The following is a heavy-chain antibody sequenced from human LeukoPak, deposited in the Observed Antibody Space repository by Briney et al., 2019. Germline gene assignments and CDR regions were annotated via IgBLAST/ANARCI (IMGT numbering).Heavy chain of an antibody. Sequence: SVKVSCKASGGSFSNYAISWVRQAPGQGLGWMGGIIHVFGTATYAQKFQGRVTITADESTSTAYMELSSLRSEDTAVYYCARGEVPPHYFDYWGQGTLVTVSS. CDR3: ARGEVPPHYFDY. V-gene: IGHV1-69*13. CDR1: GGSFSNYA. J-gene: IGHJ4*02. CDR2: IIHVFGTA.